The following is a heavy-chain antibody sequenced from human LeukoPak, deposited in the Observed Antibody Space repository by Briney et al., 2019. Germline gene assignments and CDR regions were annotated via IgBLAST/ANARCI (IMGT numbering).Heavy chain of an antibody. V-gene: IGHV1-46*01. J-gene: IGHJ4*02. D-gene: IGHD5-18*01. CDR1: GYTFTSYY. Sequence: ASVKVSCRASGYTFTSYYMHWVRQAPGQGLEWMGIINPSGGSTSYAQKFQGRVTMTRDTSASTVYMELSSLRSEDTAVYYCARDRTIQLWDYWGQGTLVTVSS. CDR3: ARDRTIQLWDY. CDR2: INPSGGST.